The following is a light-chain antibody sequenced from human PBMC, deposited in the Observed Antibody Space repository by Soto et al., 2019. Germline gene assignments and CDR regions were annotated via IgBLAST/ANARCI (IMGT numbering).Light chain of an antibody. CDR2: DVS. V-gene: IGLV2-14*03. CDR1: ISDVGSYNY. Sequence: QSALTQPASVSGSAGQSITISCTETISDVGSYNYVSWYQQYPGKAPKLMIYDVSTRPSGVSDRFSGSKSGNTASLTISGLRAEDEADYYCGSYTTSSNYVFGNGTKVTVL. J-gene: IGLJ1*01. CDR3: GSYTTSSNYV.